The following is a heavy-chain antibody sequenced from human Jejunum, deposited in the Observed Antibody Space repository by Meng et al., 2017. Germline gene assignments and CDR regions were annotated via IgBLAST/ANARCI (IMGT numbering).Heavy chain of an antibody. D-gene: IGHD5-18*01. Sequence: GESLKISCAASGFALNTYTIHWVRQAPGKGLEWVGVLSFDGNNQYYADSVKGRFTMSRDNSKNTLYLQMNSLRGDDTAVYYCARDGYSYGLYYFDYWGQGTLVTVSS. J-gene: IGHJ4*02. V-gene: IGHV3-30-3*01. CDR1: GFALNTYT. CDR2: LSFDGNNQ. CDR3: ARDGYSYGLYYFDY.